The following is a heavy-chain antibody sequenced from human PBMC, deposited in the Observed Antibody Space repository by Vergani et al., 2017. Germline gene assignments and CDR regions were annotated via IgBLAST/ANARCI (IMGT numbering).Heavy chain of an antibody. Sequence: QVQLVQSGAEVKKPGSSVKVSCKASGGTFSSYAISWVRQAPGQGLEWMGRIIPIFGTANYAQKFQGRVTITADESTSTAYMELSILRSEDTAVYYCAGDFSGYTYGRQPYYYYYGMDVWGQGTTVTVSS. V-gene: IGHV1-69*18. D-gene: IGHD5-18*01. J-gene: IGHJ6*02. CDR2: IIPIFGTA. CDR1: GGTFSSYA. CDR3: AGDFSGYTYGRQPYYYYYGMDV.